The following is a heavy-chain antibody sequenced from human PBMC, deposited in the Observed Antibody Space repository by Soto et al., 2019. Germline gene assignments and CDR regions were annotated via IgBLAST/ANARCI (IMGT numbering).Heavy chain of an antibody. CDR2: IYYSGST. CDR1: GGSISSSSYY. CDR3: ARRGQTGIDY. Sequence: SETLSLTCTVSGGSISSSSYYWGWIRQPPGKGLEWIGSIYYSGSTYYNPSLKSRVTISVDTSKNQFSLKLSSVTAADTAVYYCARRGQTGIDYWGQGTLVTSPQ. V-gene: IGHV4-39*01. D-gene: IGHD3-10*01. J-gene: IGHJ4*02.